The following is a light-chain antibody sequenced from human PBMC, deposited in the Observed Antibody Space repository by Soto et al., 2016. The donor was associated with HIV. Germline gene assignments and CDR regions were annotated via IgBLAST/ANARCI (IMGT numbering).Light chain of an antibody. CDR2: DDS. Sequence: SYVLTQPPSVSVAPGQTARITCEGDNIGSKSVHWYQQRPGQAPVLVVFDDSDRPSHIPDRFSGSKSGNTATWPSAGSKAGDEADYYCQVWDITSGHVVFGGGTNLPV. CDR3: QVWDITSGHVV. CDR1: NIGSKS. V-gene: IGLV3-21*02. J-gene: IGLJ2*01.